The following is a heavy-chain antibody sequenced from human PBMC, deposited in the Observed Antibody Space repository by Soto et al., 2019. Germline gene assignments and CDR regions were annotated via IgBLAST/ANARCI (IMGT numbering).Heavy chain of an antibody. V-gene: IGHV4-59*01. Sequence: SETLSLTCTVSGGSISSYYWSWIRQPPGKGLEWIGYIHYSGSTNYNPSLKSRVTISVDTSKNQFSLKLSSVTAADTAVYYCARGLYSGYDLFYWGQGTLVTVS. D-gene: IGHD5-12*01. CDR2: IHYSGST. CDR3: ARGLYSGYDLFY. CDR1: GGSISSYY. J-gene: IGHJ4*02.